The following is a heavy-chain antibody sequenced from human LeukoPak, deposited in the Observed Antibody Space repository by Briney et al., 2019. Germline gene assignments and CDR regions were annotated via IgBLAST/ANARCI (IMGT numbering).Heavy chain of an antibody. CDR3: ATVAMIVVVMAFDI. Sequence: ASVKVSCKVSGYTLTELSMHWVRQAPGKGLEWMGGFDPEDGETIYAQKFQGGVTMTEDTSTDTAYMELSSLRSEDTTVYYCATVAMIVVVMAFDIWGQGTMVTVSS. J-gene: IGHJ3*02. V-gene: IGHV1-24*01. CDR1: GYTLTELS. CDR2: FDPEDGET. D-gene: IGHD3-22*01.